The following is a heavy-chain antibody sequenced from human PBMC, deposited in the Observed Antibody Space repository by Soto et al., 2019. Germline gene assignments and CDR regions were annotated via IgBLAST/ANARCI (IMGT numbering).Heavy chain of an antibody. J-gene: IGHJ4*02. CDR3: ARDLVFYYDSIGY. CDR2: ISAYNGNT. V-gene: IGHV1-18*01. D-gene: IGHD3-22*01. CDR1: GYTFTSYG. Sequence: ASVKVSCKASGYTFTSYGISWVRQAPGQGLEWMGWISAYNGNTNYAQKFQGRVTMTRDTSTSTVYMELSSLRSEDTAVYYCARDLVFYYDSIGYWGQGTLVTVSS.